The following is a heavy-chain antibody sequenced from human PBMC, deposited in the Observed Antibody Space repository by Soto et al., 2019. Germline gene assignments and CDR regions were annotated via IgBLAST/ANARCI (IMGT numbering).Heavy chain of an antibody. Sequence: GASVKVSCKASGYTFTSYGISWVRQAPGQGLERMGWISAYNGNTNYAQKLQGRVTMTTDTSTSTAYMELRSLRSDDTAVYYCASSTIFGVVPEADYYGMDVWGQGTTVTVSS. CDR2: ISAYNGNT. CDR3: ASSTIFGVVPEADYYGMDV. D-gene: IGHD3-3*01. CDR1: GYTFTSYG. J-gene: IGHJ6*02. V-gene: IGHV1-18*01.